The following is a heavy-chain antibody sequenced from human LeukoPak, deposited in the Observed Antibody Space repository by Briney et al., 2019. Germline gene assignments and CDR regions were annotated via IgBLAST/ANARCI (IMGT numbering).Heavy chain of an antibody. V-gene: IGHV4-59*08. CDR3: ARHGGVGSGSYWYYFDY. J-gene: IGHJ4*02. CDR2: IYYSGST. Sequence: PSETLSLTCTVSGGSISSYYLSWIRQPPGKGLEWIGYIYYSGSTKYNPSPKSRVTISVDTSKNQFSLKLGSVTAADTAVYYCARHGGVGSGSYWYYFDYWGQGTLVTVSS. CDR1: GGSISSYY. D-gene: IGHD3-10*01.